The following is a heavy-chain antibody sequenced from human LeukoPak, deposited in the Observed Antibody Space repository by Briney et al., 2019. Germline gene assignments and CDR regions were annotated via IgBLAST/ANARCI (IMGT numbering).Heavy chain of an antibody. CDR3: ARGDPDPAAPLDY. D-gene: IGHD2-2*01. CDR1: GFTFSSYA. CDR2: ISYDGSNK. Sequence: QTGGSLRLSCAASGFTFSSYAMHWVRQAPGKGLEWVAVISYDGSNKYYADSVKGRFSISRDNSKNTLYLQMNSLRAEDTAVYYCARGDPDPAAPLDYWGQGTLVTVSS. V-gene: IGHV3-30*04. J-gene: IGHJ4*02.